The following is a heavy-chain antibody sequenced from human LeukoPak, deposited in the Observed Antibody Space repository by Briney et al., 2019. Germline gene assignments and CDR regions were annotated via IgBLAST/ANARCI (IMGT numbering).Heavy chain of an antibody. CDR1: GFTFGDYA. D-gene: IGHD5-18*01. V-gene: IGHV3-49*04. CDR2: IRSKAYGGTT. Sequence: PGGSLRLSCTASGFTFGDYAMSWVRQAPGKGLEWVGFIRSKAYGGTTEYAASVKGRFTISRDDSKSIAYLQMNSLKTEDTAVYYCTSGSWIRLYNTFDYWGQGTLVTVSS. CDR3: TSGSWIRLYNTFDY. J-gene: IGHJ4*02.